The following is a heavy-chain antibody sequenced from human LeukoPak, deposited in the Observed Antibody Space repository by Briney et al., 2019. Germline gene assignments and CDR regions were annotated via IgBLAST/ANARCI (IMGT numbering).Heavy chain of an antibody. CDR3: ARTNLDCKNGVCYDY. CDR1: DCTFINYG. Sequence: GASVKVSCKASDCTFINYGISWVRQAPGQGLEWMGWISAYNGNTYYAQKFQGRVTVTTDTSTSTAYMDLRSLRSDDTAVYYCARTNLDCKNGVCYDYWGQGTPVTVSS. D-gene: IGHD2-8*01. CDR2: ISAYNGNT. V-gene: IGHV1-18*01. J-gene: IGHJ4*02.